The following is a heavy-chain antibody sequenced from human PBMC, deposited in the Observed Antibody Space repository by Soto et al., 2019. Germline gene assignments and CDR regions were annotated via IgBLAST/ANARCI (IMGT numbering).Heavy chain of an antibody. CDR1: GGSISSGDYY. Sequence: QVQLQESGPGLVKPSQTLSLTCTVSGGSISSGDYYWSWIRQPPGKGLEWIGYIYYSGSTYYNPSLKSRVTISVDTSKNQFSLKLNSVTAADTAVYYCARTPRGFNNWFDPWGQGTLVTVSS. V-gene: IGHV4-30-4*01. CDR2: IYYSGST. J-gene: IGHJ5*02. CDR3: ARTPRGFNNWFDP.